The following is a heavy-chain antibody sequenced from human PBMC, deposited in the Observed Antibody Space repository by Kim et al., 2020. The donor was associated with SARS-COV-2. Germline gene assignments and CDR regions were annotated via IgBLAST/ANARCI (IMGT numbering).Heavy chain of an antibody. CDR2: IYYSGST. CDR1: GGSISRSSYY. CDR3: ARDPSTSNIAVYGMDV. V-gene: IGHV4-39*07. Sequence: SETLSLTCTVSGGSISRSSYYWGWIRQPPGKGLEWIGSIYYSGSTYYNPSLKSRVTISLDKSKNQFSLKLSSVTAADTAVYYCARDPSTSNIAVYGMDVWGQGTTVTVSS. J-gene: IGHJ6*02. D-gene: IGHD6-19*01.